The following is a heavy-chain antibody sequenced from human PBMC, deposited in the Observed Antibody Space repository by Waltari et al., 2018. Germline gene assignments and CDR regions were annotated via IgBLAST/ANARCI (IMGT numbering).Heavy chain of an antibody. J-gene: IGHJ4*02. CDR2: ISYDGSNK. D-gene: IGHD3-10*01. CDR3: AKAPGAGYFDY. CDR1: GFTFSRSG. V-gene: IGHV3-30*18. Sequence: QVQLVESGGGVVQPGRSLRLSCAASGFTFSRSGMHWLRQAPGKGLEWVAVISYDGSNKYYADSVKGRFTISRDNSKNTLYLQMNSLRAEDTAVYYCAKAPGAGYFDYWGQGTLVTVSS.